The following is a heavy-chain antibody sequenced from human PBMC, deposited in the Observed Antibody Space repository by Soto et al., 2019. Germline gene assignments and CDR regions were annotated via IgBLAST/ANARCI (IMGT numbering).Heavy chain of an antibody. CDR3: ARGWGYFDSSGFPYLYAMDV. V-gene: IGHV3-7*01. J-gene: IGHJ6*02. CDR1: GFTFSTYW. D-gene: IGHD3-22*01. CDR2: IKEDGSEK. Sequence: GGSLRLSCAASGFTFSTYWMSWVRQAPGKGLEWVANIKEDGSEKYYVDSVEGRFTISRDNAKNSLYLQMTSLRAEDTALYYCARGWGYFDSSGFPYLYAMDVWGQGTTGTVSS.